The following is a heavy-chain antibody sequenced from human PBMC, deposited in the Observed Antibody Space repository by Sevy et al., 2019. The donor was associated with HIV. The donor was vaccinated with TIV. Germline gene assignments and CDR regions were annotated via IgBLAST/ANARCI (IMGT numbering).Heavy chain of an antibody. CDR3: VRDRIFGVVDGYYYYGMDV. CDR2: IYYSGST. Sequence: SETLSLTCTVSGGSISSYYWSWIRQPPGKGLEWIGYIYYSGSTNYNPSLKSRVTISVDTSKNQFSLKLSSVTAADTAVYYCVRDRIFGVVDGYYYYGMDVWGQGTTVTVSS. D-gene: IGHD3-3*01. J-gene: IGHJ6*02. V-gene: IGHV4-59*13. CDR1: GGSISSYY.